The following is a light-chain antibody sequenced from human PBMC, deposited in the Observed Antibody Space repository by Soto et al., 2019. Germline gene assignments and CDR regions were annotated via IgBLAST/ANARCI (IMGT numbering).Light chain of an antibody. CDR3: QRYGGSPLYT. Sequence: EIVLPQSPGTLSLSPGERATLSCRASQSVSSSYLGWYQQKPGQAPRLLIYGASSRATGIPDRFSGSVSGTDFALTIIILEPEDFAVYYCQRYGGSPLYTFGQGTKLEIK. CDR1: QSVSSSY. J-gene: IGKJ2*01. CDR2: GAS. V-gene: IGKV3-20*01.